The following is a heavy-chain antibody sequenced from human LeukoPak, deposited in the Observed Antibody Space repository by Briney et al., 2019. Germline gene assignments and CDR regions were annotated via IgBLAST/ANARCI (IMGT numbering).Heavy chain of an antibody. V-gene: IGHV3-7*01. J-gene: IGHJ4*02. Sequence: PGGSLRLSCAASGFTFSSYGMHWVRQAPGKGLEWVANIKQDGSEKYYVDSVKGRFTISRDNAKNSLYLQMNSLRGEDTAVYYCAKGRGFGEFGGQGTLVTVSS. CDR3: AKGRGFGEF. CDR1: GFTFSSYG. CDR2: IKQDGSEK. D-gene: IGHD3-10*01.